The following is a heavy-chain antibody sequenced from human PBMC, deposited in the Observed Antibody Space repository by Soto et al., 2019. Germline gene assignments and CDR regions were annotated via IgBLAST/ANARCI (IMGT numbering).Heavy chain of an antibody. D-gene: IGHD6-13*01. Sequence: PGGSLSLSCEASGFTFSGFDMHWVRQPTGKGLEWVSSIGTAGDTYYAVSVKGRFTISRDNAKNYLSLQMNRLRAGDMAVYFCAKSQEIGTHFFDAWGQGAQVTVSS. V-gene: IGHV3-13*01. CDR2: IGTAGDT. J-gene: IGHJ4*02. CDR1: GFTFSGFD. CDR3: AKSQEIGTHFFDA.